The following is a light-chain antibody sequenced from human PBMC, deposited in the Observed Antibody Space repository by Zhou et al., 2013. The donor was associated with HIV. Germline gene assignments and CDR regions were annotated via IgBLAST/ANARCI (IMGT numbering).Light chain of an antibody. J-gene: IGKJ1*01. Sequence: DIQMTQSPSTLSASVGDKITITCRASDSISTLLAWYQQKPGKAPKLLIYRSSSLENEIPSRFSGSGSETAFTLTINSLQPDDFATYYCQQYNNYPWTLGQGTKVDIK. CDR3: QQYNNYPWT. V-gene: IGKV1-5*03. CDR1: DSISTL. CDR2: RSS.